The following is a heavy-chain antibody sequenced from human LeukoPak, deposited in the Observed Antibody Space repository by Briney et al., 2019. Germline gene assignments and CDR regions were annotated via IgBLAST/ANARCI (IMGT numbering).Heavy chain of an antibody. V-gene: IGHV4-31*03. CDR1: GASITTGGYY. Sequence: SETLSLTCTISGASITTGGYYWTWIRQPPGEGLEWIGYIYYTGSVDYNASLKSRLTISLDTSKNRFSLKLNSVTAADTAVYYCARDHSYYFGSQTSTLDVWGQGTAVTVSS. CDR2: IYYTGSV. CDR3: ARDHSYYFGSQTSTLDV. J-gene: IGHJ6*02. D-gene: IGHD3-10*01.